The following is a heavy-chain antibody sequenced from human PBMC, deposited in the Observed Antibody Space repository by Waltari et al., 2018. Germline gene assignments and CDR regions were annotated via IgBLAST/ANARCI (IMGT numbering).Heavy chain of an antibody. J-gene: IGHJ3*02. CDR2: IYHSGST. CDR1: GGSISSGGYY. D-gene: IGHD6-19*01. Sequence: QVQLQESGPGLVKPSQTLSLTCTVSGGSISSGGYYWSWIRQYPGKGLEWIGYIYHSGSTYYNPSLKSRVTISVDRSKNQFSLKLSSVTAADTAVYYCAKPYIAVAGHDAFDIWGQGTMVTVSS. CDR3: AKPYIAVAGHDAFDI. V-gene: IGHV4-31*03.